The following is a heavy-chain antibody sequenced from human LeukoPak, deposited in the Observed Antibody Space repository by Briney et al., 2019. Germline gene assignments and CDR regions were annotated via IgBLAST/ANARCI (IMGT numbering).Heavy chain of an antibody. CDR3: ARVRGGYNPQSFDY. D-gene: IGHD5-24*01. CDR1: GYTFTSYG. CDR2: ISAYNGNT. Sequence: ASVKVSCKASGYTFTSYGISWVRQVPGQGLVWMGWISAYNGNTNYAQKLQGRVTMTTDTSTSTAYMELRSLRSDDTAVYYCARVRGGYNPQSFDYWGQGTLVTVSS. V-gene: IGHV1-18*01. J-gene: IGHJ4*02.